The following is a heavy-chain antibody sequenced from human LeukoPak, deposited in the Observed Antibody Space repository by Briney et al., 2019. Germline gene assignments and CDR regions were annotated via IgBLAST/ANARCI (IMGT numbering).Heavy chain of an antibody. V-gene: IGHV4-34*01. Sequence: RTSETLSLTCTVSGGSISSYYWSWIRQPAGKGLEWIGEINHSGSTNYNPSLKSRVTISVDTSKNQFSLKLSSVTAADTAVYYCARGRDVYWYFDLWGRGTLVTVSS. CDR1: GGSISSYY. CDR3: ARGRDVYWYFDL. J-gene: IGHJ2*01. D-gene: IGHD5-24*01. CDR2: INHSGST.